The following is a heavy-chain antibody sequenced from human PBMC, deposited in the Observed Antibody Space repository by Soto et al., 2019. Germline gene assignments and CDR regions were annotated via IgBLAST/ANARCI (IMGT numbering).Heavy chain of an antibody. CDR2: VSPEGFT. J-gene: IGHJ4*02. CDR1: GFPFSSSW. CDR3: VRELGGTHDY. Sequence: GGSLRLSCAASGFPFSSSWMHWARQAPGKGLVWVSRVSPEGFTTYAASVEGRFTISRDDAKNTLYLYMHSLRGEDTAMYFCVRELGGTHDYWGQGALVTVSS. D-gene: IGHD2-15*01. V-gene: IGHV3-74*03.